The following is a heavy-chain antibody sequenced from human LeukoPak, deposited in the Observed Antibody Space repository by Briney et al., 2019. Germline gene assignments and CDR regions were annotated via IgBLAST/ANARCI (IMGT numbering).Heavy chain of an antibody. CDR2: ISGNGGVI. D-gene: IGHD5-12*01. Sequence: GGSLRLSCAASGFTFSDNYMTWVRQAPGKGLEWLSYISGNGGVIQYADSVKGRFTISRDNAKNLLYLQMDSLRVEDTAIYYCARGPSGYHNTGGQGTLVTVSS. CDR3: ARGPSGYHNT. V-gene: IGHV3-11*04. J-gene: IGHJ4*02. CDR1: GFTFSDNY.